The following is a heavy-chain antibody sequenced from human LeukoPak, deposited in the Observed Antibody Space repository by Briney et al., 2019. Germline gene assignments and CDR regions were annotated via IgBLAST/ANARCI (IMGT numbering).Heavy chain of an antibody. V-gene: IGHV1-69*04. CDR3: ARVGGTTGTTTGWFDP. J-gene: IGHJ5*02. CDR2: IIPILGIA. CDR1: GGTFSSYA. D-gene: IGHD1-1*01. Sequence: SVKVSCKASGGTFSSYAISWVRQAPGQGLEWMGRIIPILGIANYAQKFQGRVTITADKSTSTAYMELSSLRSEDTAVYYCARVGGTTGTTTGWFDPWGQGTLVTVSS.